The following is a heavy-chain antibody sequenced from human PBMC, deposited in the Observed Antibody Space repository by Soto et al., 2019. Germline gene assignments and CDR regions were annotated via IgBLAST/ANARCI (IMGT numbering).Heavy chain of an antibody. V-gene: IGHV3-30-3*01. J-gene: IGHJ4*02. Sequence: GGSLRLSCAASGFTFSSYAMHWVRQAPGKGLEWVAVISYDGSNKYYADSVKGRFTISRDNSKNTLYLQMNSLRAEDTAVYYCARDVRIRYFDWSYFDYWGQGTLVTVSS. D-gene: IGHD3-9*01. CDR2: ISYDGSNK. CDR1: GFTFSSYA. CDR3: ARDVRIRYFDWSYFDY.